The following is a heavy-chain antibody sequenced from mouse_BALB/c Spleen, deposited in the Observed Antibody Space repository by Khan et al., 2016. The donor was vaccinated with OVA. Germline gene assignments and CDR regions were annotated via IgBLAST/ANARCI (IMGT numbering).Heavy chain of an antibody. Sequence: VQLQQSGPELVKPGASVKISCKASGYSFTGYFMNWVKQSHGKSLEWIGRINPYNGDTFYNRKFKGKATLTVDKSSSTAHMELLSLTSEDSAVYYSGRGDDTYYRYYPMDYWGQGTSVTVSS. J-gene: IGHJ4*01. CDR1: GYSFTGYF. CDR2: INPYNGDT. CDR3: GRGDDTYYRYYPMDY. V-gene: IGHV1-37*01. D-gene: IGHD2-3*01.